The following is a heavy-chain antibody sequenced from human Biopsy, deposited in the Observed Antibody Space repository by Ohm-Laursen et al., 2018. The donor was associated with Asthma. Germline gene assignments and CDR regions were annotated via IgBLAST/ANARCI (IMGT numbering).Heavy chain of an antibody. CDR1: GFTFSSYG. CDR3: AKDTEGRYDFWSGLSYNYYGMDV. Sequence: SLRLSCTASGFTFSSYGMHWVRQAPGKGLEWVAVISYDGSNKYYADSVRGRFTISRDNSKNTLYLQMNSLRAEDTAVYYCAKDTEGRYDFWSGLSYNYYGMDVWGQGTTVTVSS. D-gene: IGHD3-3*01. CDR2: ISYDGSNK. V-gene: IGHV3-30*18. J-gene: IGHJ6*02.